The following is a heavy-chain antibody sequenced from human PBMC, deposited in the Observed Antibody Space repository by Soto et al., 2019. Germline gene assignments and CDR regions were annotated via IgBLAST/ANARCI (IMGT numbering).Heavy chain of an antibody. CDR1: GFTFSSYG. J-gene: IGHJ4*02. V-gene: IGHV3-30*18. CDR2: ISYDGSNK. D-gene: IGHD2-15*01. CDR3: AKQRKQLLPNYFDY. Sequence: PGGSLRLSCAASGFTFSSYGMHWVRQAPGKGLEWVAVISYDGSNKYYADSVKGRFTISRDNSKNTLYLQMNSLRAEDTAVYYCAKQRKQLLPNYFDYWGQGTLVTVSS.